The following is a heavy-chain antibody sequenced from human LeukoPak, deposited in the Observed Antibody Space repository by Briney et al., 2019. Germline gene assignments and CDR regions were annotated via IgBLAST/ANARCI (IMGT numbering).Heavy chain of an antibody. CDR3: ARGLWGAYYFDY. Sequence: ASVKVSCKASGYTFTGYYMHWVRQAPGQGLEWMGWINPNSGGTNYAQKFQGRVTMTRDTSISTAYMEVSRLRSDDTAVYYCARGLWGAYYFDYWGQGTLVTVSS. J-gene: IGHJ4*02. CDR2: INPNSGGT. CDR1: GYTFTGYY. D-gene: IGHD3-16*01. V-gene: IGHV1-2*02.